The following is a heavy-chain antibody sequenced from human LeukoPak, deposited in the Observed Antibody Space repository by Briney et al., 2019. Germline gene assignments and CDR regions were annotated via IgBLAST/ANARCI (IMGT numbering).Heavy chain of an antibody. CDR2: ISYSSSTI. V-gene: IGHV3-48*01. CDR1: GFTFSNYC. D-gene: IGHD6-13*01. J-gene: IGHJ4*02. CDR3: ARALGSGYSSSWAH. Sequence: GGSLRLSCAASGFTFSNYCMNWVRQAPGKGLEWVSYISYSSSTIYYADSVRGRFTISRDNAKNSLYLQMNSLRAEDTAVYYCARALGSGYSSSWAHWGQGTLVTVSS.